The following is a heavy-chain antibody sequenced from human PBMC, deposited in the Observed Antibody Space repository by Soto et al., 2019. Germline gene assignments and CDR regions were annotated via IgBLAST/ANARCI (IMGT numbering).Heavy chain of an antibody. V-gene: IGHV1-69*06. CDR2: ITPIFGTA. CDR3: AIGLNWKNYYSYYGMDV. D-gene: IGHD1-1*01. J-gene: IGHJ6*02. Sequence: QVQLVQSGAEVKKPGSSVKVSCKASGGTFSSYAISWVRQAPGQGLEWMGGITPIFGTANYAQKFQGRVTITADKSTSTAYMELSSLRSEDTAVYYCAIGLNWKNYYSYYGMDVWGQGTTVTVSS. CDR1: GGTFSSYA.